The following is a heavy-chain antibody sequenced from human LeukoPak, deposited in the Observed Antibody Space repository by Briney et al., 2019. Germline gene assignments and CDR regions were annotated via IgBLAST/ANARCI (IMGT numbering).Heavy chain of an antibody. CDR3: ARESYGTLGGMDV. V-gene: IGHV3-7*01. J-gene: IGHJ6*02. Sequence: GGSLKLSCAASGVTFSIYWMSWVRQAPGKGLEWVANIKQDGSEKYYVDSVRGRFTISRDNAKNSLYLQMNSLRAEDTAVYYCARESYGTLGGMDVWGQGTTVTVAS. CDR1: GVTFSIYW. D-gene: IGHD1-26*01. CDR2: IKQDGSEK.